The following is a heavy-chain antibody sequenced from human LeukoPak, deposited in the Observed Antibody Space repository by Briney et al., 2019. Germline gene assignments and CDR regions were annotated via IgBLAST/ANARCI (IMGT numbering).Heavy chain of an antibody. CDR1: GFTFSSYG. V-gene: IGHV3-30*18. CDR3: AKDRYDILTGYSHFDY. Sequence: GRSLRLSCAASGFTFSSYGMHWVRQAPGKGLEWVAVISYDGSNKYYADSVKGRFTISRDNSKNTLYLQMNSLRAEDTAVYYCAKDRYDILTGYSHFDYWGQGTLVTVSS. J-gene: IGHJ4*02. D-gene: IGHD3-9*01. CDR2: ISYDGSNK.